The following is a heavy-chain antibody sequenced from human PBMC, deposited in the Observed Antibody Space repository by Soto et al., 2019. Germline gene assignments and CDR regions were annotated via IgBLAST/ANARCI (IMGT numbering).Heavy chain of an antibody. J-gene: IGHJ5*02. CDR3: AREPVAVIWSAP. Sequence: GASVKVSCKASGYTFTSYGISWVRQAPGQGLEWMGWINSYNGNTNYAQKLQGRVTMTTDTSTSTAYMELRSLRSDDTAVYYCAREPVAVIWSAPGGKGTRVPVSS. V-gene: IGHV1-18*01. CDR2: INSYNGNT. CDR1: GYTFTSYG. D-gene: IGHD6-19*01.